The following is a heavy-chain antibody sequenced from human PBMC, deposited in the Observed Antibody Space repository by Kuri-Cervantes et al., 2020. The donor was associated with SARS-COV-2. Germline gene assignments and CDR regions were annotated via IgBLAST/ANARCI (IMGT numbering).Heavy chain of an antibody. J-gene: IGHJ6*02. V-gene: IGHV1-69*06. CDR2: VIPMFGTT. Sequence: SVKVSRKASGGTFSTHAINWVRQAPGQGLEWMGTVIPMFGTTHHAQRFQGRLTMTADTSTSIAYMTLSSLRSDDTAVYYCARDRGVEARWEGDYYHVMDVWGPGTTVTVSS. D-gene: IGHD1-26*01. CDR3: ARDRGVEARWEGDYYHVMDV. CDR1: GGTFSTHA.